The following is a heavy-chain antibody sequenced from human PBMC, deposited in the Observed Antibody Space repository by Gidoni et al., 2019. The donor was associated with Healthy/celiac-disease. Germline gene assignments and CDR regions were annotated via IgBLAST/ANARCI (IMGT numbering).Heavy chain of an antibody. V-gene: IGHV3-30-3*01. CDR2: ISYDGSNK. D-gene: IGHD4-4*01. CDR3: ARQTTVAAGTTNDAFDI. CDR1: GFTFSSYA. J-gene: IGHJ3*02. Sequence: QVQLVESGGGVVQPGRSLRLSCAASGFTFSSYAMHWVRQAPGKGLEWVAVISYDGSNKYYADSVKGRFTISRDNSKNTLYLQMNSLRAEDTAVYYCARQTTVAAGTTNDAFDIWGQGTMVTVSS.